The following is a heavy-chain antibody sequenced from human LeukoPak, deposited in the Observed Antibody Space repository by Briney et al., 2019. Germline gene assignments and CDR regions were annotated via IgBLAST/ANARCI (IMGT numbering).Heavy chain of an antibody. CDR3: ARGGGPITMVRGVIGWFDP. Sequence: SETLSLTCTVSGYSISSGYYWGWIRQPPGKGLEWIGEINHSGSTNYNPSLKSRVTISVDTSKNQFSLKLSSVTAADTAVYYCARGGGPITMVRGVIGWFDPWGQGTLVTVSS. J-gene: IGHJ5*02. V-gene: IGHV4-38-2*02. D-gene: IGHD3-10*01. CDR2: INHSGST. CDR1: GYSISSGYY.